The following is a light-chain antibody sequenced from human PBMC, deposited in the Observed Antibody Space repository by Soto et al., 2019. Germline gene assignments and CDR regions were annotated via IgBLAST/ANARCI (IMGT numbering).Light chain of an antibody. CDR2: DVS. Sequence: QSALTQPASVSGSPGQSITISCTGTSSDVGSYNYVSWYQQHPGKAPKFMIYDVSNRPSGVSNRFSGSKSGNTASLIISGLQAEDEADYYCSSYTTSNTRQIVFGSGTKVTVL. V-gene: IGLV2-14*01. CDR3: SSYTTSNTRQIV. CDR1: SSDVGSYNY. J-gene: IGLJ1*01.